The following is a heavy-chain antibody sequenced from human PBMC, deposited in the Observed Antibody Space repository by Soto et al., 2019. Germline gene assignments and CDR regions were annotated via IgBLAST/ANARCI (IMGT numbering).Heavy chain of an antibody. CDR3: ARDRSPLRYSRSSPPLPFDP. J-gene: IGHJ5*02. D-gene: IGHD6-6*01. CDR1: GFTFSSYA. CDR2: ISSSSSTI. V-gene: IGHV3-48*01. Sequence: GGSLRLSCAASGFTFSSYAMSWVRQAPGKGLEWVSYISSSSSTIYYADSVKGRFTISRDNAKNSLYLQMNSLRAEDTAVYYCARDRSPLRYSRSSPPLPFDPWGQGTLVTVSS.